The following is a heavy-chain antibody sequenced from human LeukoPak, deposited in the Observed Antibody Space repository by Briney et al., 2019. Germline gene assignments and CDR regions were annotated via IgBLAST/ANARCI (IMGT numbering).Heavy chain of an antibody. CDR2: IIPIFGTA. Sequence: ASVKVSCKASGGTFSSYAISWVRQAPGQGLEWMGGIIPIFGTANYAQKFQGRVTITADESTSTAYMELSSLRSEDTAVYYCARSNSYGYEFYFDYWGQGTLVTVSS. J-gene: IGHJ4*02. CDR3: ARSNSYGYEFYFDY. CDR1: GGTFSSYA. V-gene: IGHV1-69*13. D-gene: IGHD5-18*01.